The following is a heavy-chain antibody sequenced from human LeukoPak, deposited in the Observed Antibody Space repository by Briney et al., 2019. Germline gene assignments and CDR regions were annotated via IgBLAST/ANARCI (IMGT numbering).Heavy chain of an antibody. V-gene: IGHV3-9*01. CDR2: ISWNSGSI. CDR1: GLTFDDYA. D-gene: IGHD4-17*01. CDR3: AKSTGTTHFDY. Sequence: PGGSLRLSCAASGLTFDDYAMHWVRHAPGKGLEWVSGISWNSGSIGYADSVKGRFTISRDNAKNSLYLQMNSLRAEDTALYYCAKSTGTTHFDYWGQGTLVTVSS. J-gene: IGHJ4*02.